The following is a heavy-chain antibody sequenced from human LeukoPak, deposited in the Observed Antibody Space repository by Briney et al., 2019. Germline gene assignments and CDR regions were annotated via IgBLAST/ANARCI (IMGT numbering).Heavy chain of an antibody. J-gene: IGHJ4*02. Sequence: PGGSLRLSCAASGFTFGDTWMNWVRQVPGQGLEWVANIKQDGSEKFYVASVKGRFTISRDNSKSSLYLQMNSLRAEDTALYYCATSYDMGWLIGYWGQGTLVTVSS. CDR3: ATSYDMGWLIGY. V-gene: IGHV3-7*03. CDR2: IKQDGSEK. D-gene: IGHD3/OR15-3a*01. CDR1: GFTFGDTW.